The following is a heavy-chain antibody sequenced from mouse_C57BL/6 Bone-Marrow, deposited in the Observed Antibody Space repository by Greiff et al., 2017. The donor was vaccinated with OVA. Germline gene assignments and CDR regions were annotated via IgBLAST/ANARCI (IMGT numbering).Heavy chain of an antibody. J-gene: IGHJ4*01. D-gene: IGHD1-3*01. Sequence: QVQLKQSGPGLVQPSQSLSITCAVSGFSLTSYGVHWVRQSPGKGLEWLGVIWSGGSTDYNPAFISSRSTSKDNFKSHVLFKMNSLQDDDTAICYCARGGDIDYAMDDWGTGTSVTVSS. CDR3: ARGGDIDYAMDD. CDR2: IWSGGST. V-gene: IGHV2-2*01. CDR1: GFSLTSYG.